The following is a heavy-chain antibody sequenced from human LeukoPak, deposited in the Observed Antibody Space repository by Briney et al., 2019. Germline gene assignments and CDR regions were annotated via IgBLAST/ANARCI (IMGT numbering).Heavy chain of an antibody. CDR1: GFTFSSYG. CDR2: ISYDGSNK. Sequence: PGGSLRLSCAASGFTFSSYGMHWVRQAPGKGLECVAVISYDGSNKYYADSVKGRFTISRDNSKNTLYLQMNSLRAEDTAVYYCASPTGDSSGYYYGYWGQGTLVTVSS. CDR3: ASPTGDSSGYYYGY. J-gene: IGHJ4*02. V-gene: IGHV3-30*03. D-gene: IGHD3-22*01.